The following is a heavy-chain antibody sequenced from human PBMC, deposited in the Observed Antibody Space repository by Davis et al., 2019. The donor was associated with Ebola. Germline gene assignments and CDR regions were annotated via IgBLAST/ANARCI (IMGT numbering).Heavy chain of an antibody. J-gene: IGHJ4*02. D-gene: IGHD2-8*02. CDR2: IKSKTDGGTT. CDR1: GFTFSNAW. CDR3: TIAPHCTGGVCYFQYFDY. V-gene: IGHV3-15*01. Sequence: GESLKISCAASGFTFSNAWMSWVRQAPGKGLEWVGRIKSKTDGGTTDYAAPVKGRFTISRDDSKNTLYLQMNSLKTEDTAVYYCTIAPHCTGGVCYFQYFDYWGQGTLVTVSS.